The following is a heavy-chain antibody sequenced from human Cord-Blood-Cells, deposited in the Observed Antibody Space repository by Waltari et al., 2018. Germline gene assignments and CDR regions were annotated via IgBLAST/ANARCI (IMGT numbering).Heavy chain of an antibody. CDR3: ARRIAVAGTWFDP. J-gene: IGHJ5*02. CDR1: GYTFTSYG. Sequence: GYTFTSYGISWVRQAPGQGLEWMGWISAYNGNTNYAQKLQGRVTMTTDTSTSTAYMELRSLRSDDTAVYYCARRIAVAGTWFDPWGQGTLVTVSS. D-gene: IGHD6-19*01. CDR2: ISAYNGNT. V-gene: IGHV1-18*01.